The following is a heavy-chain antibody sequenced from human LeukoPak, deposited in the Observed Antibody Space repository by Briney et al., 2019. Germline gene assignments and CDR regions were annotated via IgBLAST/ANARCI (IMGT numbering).Heavy chain of an antibody. V-gene: IGHV4-61*01. J-gene: IGHJ4*02. CDR2: IYYSGST. CDR1: GGSISSSTYY. Sequence: SETLSLTCTVSGGSISSSTYYWSWIRQPPGKGLEWIGYIYYSGSTNYNPSLKSRVTISVDTSKNQFSLKLSSVTAADTAVYYCARGFPPRDYWGQGTLVTVSS. CDR3: ARGFPPRDY.